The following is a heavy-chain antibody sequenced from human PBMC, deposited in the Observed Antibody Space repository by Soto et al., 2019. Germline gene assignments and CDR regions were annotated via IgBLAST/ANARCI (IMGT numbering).Heavy chain of an antibody. V-gene: IGHV2-5*02. CDR1: AFSLSTSGVG. CDR3: THRRRGSYFDY. J-gene: IGHJ4*02. CDR2: IYWEDDK. Sequence: QITLKESGPTLVKPTPTLTLTCTFSAFSLSTSGVGVGWIRQPPGKALEWLALIYWEDDKRYSPSLKSRPTTTKDTSKNLVVLTMTTTDPEDTATYCWTHRRRGSYFDYWGQGTLVTVSS. D-gene: IGHD3-16*01.